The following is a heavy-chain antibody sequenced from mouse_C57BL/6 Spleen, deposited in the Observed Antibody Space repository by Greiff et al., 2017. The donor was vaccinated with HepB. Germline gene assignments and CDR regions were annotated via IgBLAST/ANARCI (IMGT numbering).Heavy chain of an antibody. Sequence: QVQLQQPGAELVRPGSSVKLFCKASGYTFTSYWMHWVKQRPIQGLEWIGNIGPSDSENHYNQKFKDKATLTVDKSSSSAYMQLRSRTSEGSAVYCCARGDGCSLMDYWGQGTSVTVSS. CDR1: GYTFTSYW. CDR2: IGPSDSEN. CDR3: ARGDGCSLMDY. J-gene: IGHJ4*01. D-gene: IGHD2-3*01. V-gene: IGHV1-52*01.